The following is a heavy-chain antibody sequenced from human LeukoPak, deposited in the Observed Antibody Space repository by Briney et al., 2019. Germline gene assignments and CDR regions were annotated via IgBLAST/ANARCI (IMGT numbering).Heavy chain of an antibody. V-gene: IGHV6-1*01. D-gene: IGHD2-2*01. CDR3: ARARVVVPAASLPFDY. CDR1: GDSVSSNSAA. J-gene: IGHJ4*02. CDR2: TYYRSKWYN. Sequence: SQTLSLTCAISGDSVSSNSAAWNWIRQSPSRGLEWLGRTYYRSKWYNDYAVSVKSRITINPDTSKNQFSLKLSSVTAADTAVYYCARARVVVPAASLPFDYWGQGTLVTVSS.